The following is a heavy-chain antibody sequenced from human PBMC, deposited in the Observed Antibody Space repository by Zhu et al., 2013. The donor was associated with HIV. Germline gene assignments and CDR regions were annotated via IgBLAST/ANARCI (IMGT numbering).Heavy chain of an antibody. D-gene: IGHD5-18*01. Sequence: EVQLVESGGGLVKPGGSLRLSCAASGFTFSSYSMNWVRQAPGKGLEWVSSISSNSSYIYYADSVKGRFTISRDNAKNSLYLQMNSLRAEDTAVYYCARDEQLWLGYFDYWGQGTLVTVSS. CDR2: ISSNSSYI. V-gene: IGHV3-21*01. J-gene: IGHJ4*02. CDR1: GFTFSSYS. CDR3: ARDEQLWLGYFDY.